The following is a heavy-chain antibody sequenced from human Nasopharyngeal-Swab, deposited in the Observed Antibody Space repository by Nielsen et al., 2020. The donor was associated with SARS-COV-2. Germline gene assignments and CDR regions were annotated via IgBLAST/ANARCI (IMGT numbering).Heavy chain of an antibody. V-gene: IGHV4-59*08. CDR2: IYDSGST. J-gene: IGHJ3*02. CDR1: GGSLINYY. CDR3: ARHPSLGQLVTDAFDI. D-gene: IGHD6-6*01. Sequence: SETLSLTCTVSGGSLINYYWSWIRQPPGKGLEWIAYIYDSGSTNYSPSLKSRVTISVDTSKNQFSLKLISITAADTAVYYCARHPSLGQLVTDAFDIWGQGTMVTVSS.